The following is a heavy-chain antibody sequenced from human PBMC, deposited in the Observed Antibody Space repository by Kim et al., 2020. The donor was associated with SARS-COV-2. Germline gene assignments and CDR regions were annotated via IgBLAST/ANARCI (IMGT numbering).Heavy chain of an antibody. D-gene: IGHD3-22*01. CDR1: GFTFSSYS. V-gene: IGHV3-21*01. Sequence: GGSLRLSCAASGFTFSSYSMNWVRQAPGKGLEWVSSISSSSSYIYYADSVKGRFTISRDNAKNSLYLQMNSLRAEDTAVYYCARDSPAKVVIEGYYYYGMDVWGQGTTVTVSS. CDR2: ISSSSSYI. CDR3: ARDSPAKVVIEGYYYYGMDV. J-gene: IGHJ6*02.